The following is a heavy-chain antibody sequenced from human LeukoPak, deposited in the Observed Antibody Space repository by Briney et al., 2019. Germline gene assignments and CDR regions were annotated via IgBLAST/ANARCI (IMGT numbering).Heavy chain of an antibody. D-gene: IGHD3-10*01. Sequence: SVKVSCKASGYTFTDYYMHWVRQAPGQGLEWMGRIIPIFGTANYAQKFQGRVTITTDESTSTAYMELSSLRSEDTAVYYCARGPLLTYFDYWGQGTLVTVSS. CDR1: GYTFTDYY. V-gene: IGHV1-69*05. CDR3: ARGPLLTYFDY. CDR2: IIPIFGTA. J-gene: IGHJ4*02.